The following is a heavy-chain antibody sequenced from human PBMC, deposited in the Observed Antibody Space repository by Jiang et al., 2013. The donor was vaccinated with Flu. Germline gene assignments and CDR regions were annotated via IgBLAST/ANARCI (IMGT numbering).Heavy chain of an antibody. CDR3: ARAYYYDSSGSANDAFDI. CDR1: GYSFTSYW. V-gene: IGHV5-10-1*01. J-gene: IGHJ3*02. CDR2: IDPSDSYT. Sequence: GAEVKKPGESLRISCKGSGYSFTSYWISWVRQMPGKGLEWMGRIDPSDSYTNYSPSFQGHVTISADKSISTAYLQWSSLKASDTAMYYCARAYYYDSSGSANDAFDIWGQGTMVTVSS. D-gene: IGHD3-22*01.